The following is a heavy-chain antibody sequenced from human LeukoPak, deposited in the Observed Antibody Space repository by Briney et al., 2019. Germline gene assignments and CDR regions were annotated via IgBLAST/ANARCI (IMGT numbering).Heavy chain of an antibody. CDR3: AKDRGYSYGSPPGIAVAGTDY. V-gene: IGHV3-9*01. CDR2: ISWNSGSI. Sequence: GRSLRLSCAASGFTFDDYAMHWVRQAPGKGLEWVSGISWNSGSIGYADSVKGRFTISRDNAKNSLYLQMNSLRAEDTALYHCAKDRGYSYGSPPGIAVAGTDYWGQGTLVTVSS. D-gene: IGHD6-19*01. CDR1: GFTFDDYA. J-gene: IGHJ4*02.